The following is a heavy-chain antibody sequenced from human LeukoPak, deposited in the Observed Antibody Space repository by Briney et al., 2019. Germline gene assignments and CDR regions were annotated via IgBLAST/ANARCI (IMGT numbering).Heavy chain of an antibody. J-gene: IGHJ4*02. V-gene: IGHV1-69*13. CDR1: GGTFSSYA. D-gene: IGHD2-15*01. Sequence: SVKVSCKASGGTFSSYAISWVRQAPGQGLGWMGGIIPIFGTANYAQKFQGRVTITADESTSTAYMELSSLRSEDTAVYYCARGGGYCSGGSCQLDYWGQGTLVTVSS. CDR2: IIPIFGTA. CDR3: ARGGGYCSGGSCQLDY.